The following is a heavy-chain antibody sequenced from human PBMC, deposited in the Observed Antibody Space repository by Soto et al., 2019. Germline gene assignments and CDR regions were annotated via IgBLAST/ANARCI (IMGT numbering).Heavy chain of an antibody. CDR2: IWYDGSNK. Sequence: QVQLVESGGGVVQPGRSLSLSCAASGFTFSSYGIHWVRQAPGKGLERVAVIWYDGSNKYYADSVKGRFTISRDNYKNTLYLQMNSLRAEDTAVYYCAREVLVRGIKYHGMDVWGQGTTVTVSS. J-gene: IGHJ6*02. V-gene: IGHV3-33*01. D-gene: IGHD3-10*01. CDR1: GFTFSSYG. CDR3: AREVLVRGIKYHGMDV.